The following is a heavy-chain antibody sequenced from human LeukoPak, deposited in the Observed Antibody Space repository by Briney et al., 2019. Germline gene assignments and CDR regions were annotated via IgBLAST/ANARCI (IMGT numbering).Heavy chain of an antibody. J-gene: IGHJ4*02. D-gene: IGHD3-10*01. CDR2: ISSLSGTI. V-gene: IGHV3-48*04. Sequence: GGSLRLSCAASGFTFSSYSMNWVRQAPGKGLEWVSYISSLSGTIYYADSVKGRFTISRDNTKNSLYLQMNSLRAEDTAVYYCARVVPPTDYGSGSYFWDPYYFDYWGQGTLVTVSS. CDR1: GFTFSSYS. CDR3: ARVVPPTDYGSGSYFWDPYYFDY.